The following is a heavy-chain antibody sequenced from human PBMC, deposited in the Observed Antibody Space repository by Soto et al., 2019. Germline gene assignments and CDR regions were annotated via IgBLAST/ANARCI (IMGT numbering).Heavy chain of an antibody. V-gene: IGHV2-5*01. J-gene: IGHJ4*02. Sequence: SGPTLVNPTQTLTLTCTLSGFSLTTTGVGVSWIRQPPGKALEWLALIYWNGDKRYSPSLKNRVTITKDTAKNQVVLTMANMDPVDTATYYCAHRGGATVGLYYFDYWGQGALVTVSS. CDR3: AHRGGATVGLYYFDY. CDR2: IYWNGDK. D-gene: IGHD3-16*01. CDR1: GFSLTTTGVG.